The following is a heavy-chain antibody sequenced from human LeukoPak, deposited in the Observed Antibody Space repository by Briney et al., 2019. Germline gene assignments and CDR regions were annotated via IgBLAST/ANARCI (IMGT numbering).Heavy chain of an antibody. CDR1: GGTFSSYA. V-gene: IGHV1-69*13. J-gene: IGHJ4*02. CDR3: ARVTDCSGGSCYPATFDY. CDR2: IIPIFGTA. Sequence: ASVNVSCKASGGTFSSYAISWVRQAPGQGLEWMGGIIPIFGTANYAQKFQGRVTITADESTSTAYMELSSLRSEDTAVYYCARVTDCSGGSCYPATFDYWGQGTLVTVSS. D-gene: IGHD2-15*01.